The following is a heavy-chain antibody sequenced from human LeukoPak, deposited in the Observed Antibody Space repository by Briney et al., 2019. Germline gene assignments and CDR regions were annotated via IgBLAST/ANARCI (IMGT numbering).Heavy chain of an antibody. V-gene: IGHV3-48*01. D-gene: IGHD3-3*01. CDR2: ISSSSSTI. CDR1: GFTFSSYS. Sequence: GGSLRLSCAASGFTFSSYSMNWVRQAPGKGLEWVSYISSSSSTIYYADSVKGRFTISRDNSKNTLYLQMNSLRAEDTAVYYCAKDGESYDFWSGYLFDYWGQGTLVTVSS. J-gene: IGHJ4*02. CDR3: AKDGESYDFWSGYLFDY.